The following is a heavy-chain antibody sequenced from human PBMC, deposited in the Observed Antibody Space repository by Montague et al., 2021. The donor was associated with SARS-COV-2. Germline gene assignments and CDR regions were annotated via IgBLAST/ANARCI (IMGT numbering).Heavy chain of an antibody. CDR2: VSSSCLKP. J-gene: IGHJ3*02. CDR1: KFLVSNFA. Sequence: SLRLSCAASKFLVSNFAMSGVRQAPVKVLEWVSTVSSSCLKPYYXYSXHVRLTISRDTSTNTVFLQMNNLRADDTAVYYCAKDRVYSANLGAFDMWGQGTRVTVSS. CDR3: AKDRVYSANLGAFDM. V-gene: IGHV3-23*01. D-gene: IGHD1-26*01.